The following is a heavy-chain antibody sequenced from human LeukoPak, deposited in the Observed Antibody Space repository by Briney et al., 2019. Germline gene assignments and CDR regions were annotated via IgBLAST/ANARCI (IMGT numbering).Heavy chain of an antibody. D-gene: IGHD3-10*01. CDR1: GFTFRTTG. Sequence: PGGSLRLSCATSGFTFRTTGVHWVRQAPGKGLEWVALMSSDGIKTYYADSVKGRFTVSRDSSKDILYLQMNSLRDDDTAMYYCVKDHAGSGRAFEYWGQGTRVTVSS. CDR2: MSSDGIKT. J-gene: IGHJ4*02. CDR3: VKDHAGSGRAFEY. V-gene: IGHV3-30*18.